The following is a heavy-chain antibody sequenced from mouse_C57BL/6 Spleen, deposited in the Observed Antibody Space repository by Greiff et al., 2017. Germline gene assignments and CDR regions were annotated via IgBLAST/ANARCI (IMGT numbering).Heavy chain of an antibody. V-gene: IGHV3-6*01. CDR3: AREGIYYDSHFDY. CDR2: ISYDGSN. J-gene: IGHJ2*01. CDR1: GYSITSGYY. D-gene: IGHD2-4*01. Sequence: EVHLVESGPGLVKPSQSLSLTCSVTGYSITSGYYWNWIRQFPGNKLEWMGYISYDGSNNYNPSLKNRISITRDTSKNQFFLKLNSVTTEDTATYYCAREGIYYDSHFDYWGQGTTLTVSS.